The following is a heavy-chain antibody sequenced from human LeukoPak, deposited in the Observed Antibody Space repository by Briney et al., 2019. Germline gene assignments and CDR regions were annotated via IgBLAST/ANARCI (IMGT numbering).Heavy chain of an antibody. J-gene: IGHJ4*02. D-gene: IGHD6-19*01. CDR1: GGSISSYY. V-gene: IGHV4-4*08. CDR3: AGGDSGYSSGWYRFDY. Sequence: SETLSLTCTVSGGSISSYYWGWIRPPPGKGLEWLGSIYTSGSTNYNPSLKSRVTISVDTSKNQFSLKLSSVTAADTAVYYCAGGDSGYSSGWYRFDYWGQGTLVTVSS. CDR2: IYTSGST.